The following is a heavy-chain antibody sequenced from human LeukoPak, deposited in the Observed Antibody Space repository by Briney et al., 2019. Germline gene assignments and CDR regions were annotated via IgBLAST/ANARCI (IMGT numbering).Heavy chain of an antibody. Sequence: QPGRSLRLSCAASGFTFSSYGMHWVRQAPGKGLEWVAVIWYDGSNKYYADSVKGRFTISRDNSKNTLYLQMNSLRAEDTAVYYCARAVHGGNSGGYFDYWGQGTLVTVSS. CDR1: GFTFSSYG. J-gene: IGHJ4*02. V-gene: IGHV3-33*01. D-gene: IGHD4-23*01. CDR2: IWYDGSNK. CDR3: ARAVHGGNSGGYFDY.